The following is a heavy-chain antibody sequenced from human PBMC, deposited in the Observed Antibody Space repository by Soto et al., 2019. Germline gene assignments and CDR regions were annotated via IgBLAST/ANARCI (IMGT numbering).Heavy chain of an antibody. CDR3: VRNLAHGYSGNV. Sequence: QVQLEESGGGVVQPGRSLRLSCEASGFTFNTYSMHWVRQPPGKGLEWIGYVYDSGITYYTPALRSRVTVSVDRPNNNATLKLSSVTDADTAVYFSVRNLAHGYSGNVWGHGTMVTVSS. CDR1: GFTFNTYS. J-gene: IGHJ3*01. V-gene: IGHV3-33*01. CDR2: VYDSGIT. D-gene: IGHD5-18*01.